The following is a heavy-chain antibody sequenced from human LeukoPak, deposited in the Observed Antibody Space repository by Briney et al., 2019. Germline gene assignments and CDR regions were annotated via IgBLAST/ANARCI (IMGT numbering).Heavy chain of an antibody. Sequence: SETLSLTCTASGGSLSIYYWNWIRQPAGKGLEWIGRIYSSGCTNYNPSLKSRVTMSVDASKHQYSLKLSSVAAADTAVYYCARCSGNGYDYAWFDPWGQGTMVTVSS. D-gene: IGHD5-12*01. CDR1: GGSLSIYY. CDR3: ARCSGNGYDYAWFDP. V-gene: IGHV4-4*07. J-gene: IGHJ5*01. CDR2: IYSSGCT.